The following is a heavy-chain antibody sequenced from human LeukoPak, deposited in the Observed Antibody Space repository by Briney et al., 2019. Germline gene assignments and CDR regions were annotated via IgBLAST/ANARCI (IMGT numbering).Heavy chain of an antibody. J-gene: IGHJ5*01. CDR2: AYYTGKT. CDR3: ARGSGGYVYAYGVKWFDS. D-gene: IGHD5-18*01. CDR1: GDFVGTHY. Sequence: SETVSLTCNVSGDFVGTHYWSWIRQSPGRRLEWIGCAYYTGKTNYNPSLQNRLTISTDTSKNHFSLRLISVTAADTAVYYCARGSGGYVYAYGVKWFDSWGRGILVTVSS. V-gene: IGHV4-59*02.